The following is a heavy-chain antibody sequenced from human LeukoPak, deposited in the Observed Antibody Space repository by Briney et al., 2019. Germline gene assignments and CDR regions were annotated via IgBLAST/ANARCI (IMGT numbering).Heavy chain of an antibody. CDR3: ARDRCSSTRCYPDY. D-gene: IGHD2-2*01. Sequence: GGSLRLSCAASGFTFSSYEMNWVRQAPGKGLEWVSYISSSGSIIYYADSVKGRFTISRDNAKNSLYLQMNSLRAEDTAVYYCARDRCSSTRCYPDYWGQGTLVTVSS. J-gene: IGHJ4*02. CDR2: ISSSGSII. CDR1: GFTFSSYE. V-gene: IGHV3-48*03.